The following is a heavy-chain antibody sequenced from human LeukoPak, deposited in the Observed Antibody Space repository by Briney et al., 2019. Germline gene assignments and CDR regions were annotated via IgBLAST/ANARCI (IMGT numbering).Heavy chain of an antibody. V-gene: IGHV3-48*03. Sequence: GGSLRLSCAASGFTFSSYEMNWVRQAPGKGLEWVSYISSSGSIILYADSAKGRFTISRDNAKNLVYLEMNSLRAEDTAVYYCVRDGDSGTDWYWAYWGQGTLVTVSS. D-gene: IGHD6-19*01. CDR1: GFTFSSYE. CDR3: VRDGDSGTDWYWAY. J-gene: IGHJ4*02. CDR2: ISSSGSII.